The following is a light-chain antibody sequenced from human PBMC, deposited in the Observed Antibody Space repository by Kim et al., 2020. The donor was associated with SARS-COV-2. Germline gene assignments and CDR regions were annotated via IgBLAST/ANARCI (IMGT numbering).Light chain of an antibody. V-gene: IGKV3-20*01. J-gene: IGKJ2*01. Sequence: DIVLTQSPGTLSLSPGERATVSCRASQTITSNFLAWYQQKPGQAPRLLIYATSSRATGIPDRFGGSGSGTDFTLTISRLEPEDFAVYYCQQFASSPYTFGQVTKLEI. CDR1: QTITSNF. CDR3: QQFASSPYT. CDR2: ATS.